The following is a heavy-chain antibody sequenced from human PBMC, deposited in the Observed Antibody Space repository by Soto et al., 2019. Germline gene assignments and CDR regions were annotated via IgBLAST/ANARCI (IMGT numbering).Heavy chain of an antibody. CDR1: GGSISSSNYY. D-gene: IGHD2-21*02. V-gene: IGHV4-39*01. Sequence: QLQLQESGPGLVKPSETLSLTCTVSGGSISSSNYYWGWIRQPPGKGLEWIGSIYYSGNTYYNPTIKSRVTISVDTSKNQFSLKLISVTASDTAVYYCARHPTMTSINFQRWGQGTLITVSS. CDR2: IYYSGNT. CDR3: ARHPTMTSINFQR. J-gene: IGHJ1*01.